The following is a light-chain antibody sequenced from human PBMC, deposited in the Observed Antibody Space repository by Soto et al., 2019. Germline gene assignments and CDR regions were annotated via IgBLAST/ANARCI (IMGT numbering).Light chain of an antibody. CDR3: QQYGTSLFT. V-gene: IGKV3-20*01. CDR2: AAS. Sequence: IVLTQSPGTLSLSPGERATLSCRASQSVSSSYLAWYQQQPGQAPRLLIYAASSRATGIPDRFSGSGSGTDFALTISRLEPEDFAVYYCQQYGTSLFTFGQGTRLEIK. CDR1: QSVSSSY. J-gene: IGKJ5*01.